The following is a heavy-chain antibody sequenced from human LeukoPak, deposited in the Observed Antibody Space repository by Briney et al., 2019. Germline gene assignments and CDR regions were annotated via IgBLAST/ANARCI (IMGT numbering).Heavy chain of an antibody. J-gene: IGHJ5*02. CDR3: ARGYCSSTSCYPNWFDP. D-gene: IGHD2-2*01. CDR1: GYTFTSYY. Sequence: ASVKVSCKASGYTFTSYYMHWVRQAPGQGLEWMGIINPSGGSTSYAQKFQGRVTMTRDTSTSTVYMELSSLRSEDTAVYYCARGYCSSTSCYPNWFDPWGQGTLVTVSS. V-gene: IGHV1-46*01. CDR2: INPSGGST.